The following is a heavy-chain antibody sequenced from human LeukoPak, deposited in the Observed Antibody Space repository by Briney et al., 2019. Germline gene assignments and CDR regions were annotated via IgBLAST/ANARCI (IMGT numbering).Heavy chain of an antibody. V-gene: IGHV3-9*01. CDR1: GFTFDDYA. J-gene: IGHJ4*02. CDR3: AKAVDYGDYFDY. CDR2: ISWNSGSI. D-gene: IGHD4-17*01. Sequence: GRSLRLSCAASGFTFDDYAMHWVRQAPGKGLEWVSGISWNSGSIGYADSVKGRSTISRDNAKNSLYLQMNSLRAEDTALYYCAKAVDYGDYFDYWGQGTLVTVSS.